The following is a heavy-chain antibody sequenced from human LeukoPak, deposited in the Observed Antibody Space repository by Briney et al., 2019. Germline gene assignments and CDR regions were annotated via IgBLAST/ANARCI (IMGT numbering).Heavy chain of an antibody. D-gene: IGHD5-18*01. CDR1: GFSFSSYW. Sequence: PGGSLRLSCAASGFSFSSYWMSWVRQAPGKGLEWVANIKEDGSQIYYADSVQGRFTISRDNAKNSLDLQMNSLRAEDTAVYYCARYRYTSASDYWGQGTLVTVSS. J-gene: IGHJ4*02. CDR2: IKEDGSQI. CDR3: ARYRYTSASDY. V-gene: IGHV3-7*01.